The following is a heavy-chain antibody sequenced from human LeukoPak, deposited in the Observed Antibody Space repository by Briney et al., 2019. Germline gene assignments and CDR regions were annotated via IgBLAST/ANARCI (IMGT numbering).Heavy chain of an antibody. Sequence: SETLSLTCAVYGGSFSGYYWSWIRQPPGKGLEWIGEINHSGSTNYNPSLKSRVTISVDTSKNQFSLKLSSVTAADTAVYYCARGIPGPGNYWGQGTLVTVSS. CDR2: INHSGST. D-gene: IGHD2-2*02. V-gene: IGHV4-34*01. CDR3: ARGIPGPGNY. J-gene: IGHJ4*02. CDR1: GGSFSGYY.